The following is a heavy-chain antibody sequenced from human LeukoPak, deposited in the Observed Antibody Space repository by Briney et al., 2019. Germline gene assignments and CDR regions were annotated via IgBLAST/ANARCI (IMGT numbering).Heavy chain of an antibody. CDR2: IYYSGSTNGST. V-gene: IGHV4-61*01. J-gene: IGHJ4*02. D-gene: IGHD2-15*01. CDR3: ARERTPGSGLDY. Sequence: SETLSLTCTVSGGSVSSGSYYRSWIRQPPGKGLEWIGYIYYSGSTNGSTNYNPSLKSRVTISIDTSKNQFSLKLSSVTAADTAVYYCARERTPGSGLDYWGQGTLVTVSS. CDR1: GGSVSSGSYY.